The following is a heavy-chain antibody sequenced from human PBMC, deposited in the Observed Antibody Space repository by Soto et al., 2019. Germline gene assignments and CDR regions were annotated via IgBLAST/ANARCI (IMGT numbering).Heavy chain of an antibody. V-gene: IGHV3-23*01. Sequence: PGGSLRLSCAASGFTFSSYAMSWVRQAPGKGLEWVSAISGSGGSTYYADSVKGRFTISRDNSKNTLYLQMNSLRAEDTAVYYCAKDGGGWQQLGAFDVWGQGKMVTVSS. J-gene: IGHJ3*01. CDR3: AKDGGGWQQLGAFDV. CDR2: ISGSGGST. D-gene: IGHD6-13*01. CDR1: GFTFSSYA.